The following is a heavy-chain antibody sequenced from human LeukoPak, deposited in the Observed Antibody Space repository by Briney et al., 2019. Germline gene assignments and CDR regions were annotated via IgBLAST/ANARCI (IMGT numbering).Heavy chain of an antibody. CDR3: ARDRNFDWLLFDY. CDR2: IKQDGSEK. CDR1: GFTFSSYW. J-gene: IGHJ4*02. Sequence: PGGSLRLSCAASGFTFSSYWMSWVRQAPGKGLEWVANIKQDGSEKYYVDSVKGRFTISRDNAKNSLYPQMNSLRAEDTAVYYCARDRNFDWLLFDYWGQGTLVTVSS. D-gene: IGHD3-9*01. V-gene: IGHV3-7*03.